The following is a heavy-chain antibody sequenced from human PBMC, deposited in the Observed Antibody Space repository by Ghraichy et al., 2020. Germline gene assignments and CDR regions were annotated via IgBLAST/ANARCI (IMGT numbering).Heavy chain of an antibody. Sequence: SQTLSLTCVVSGVTSNTYYWTWIRQPPGKGLEWIGEINYSGYITYNPSLKSRVTISLDTSKSHFSLNLTSVTAADTAIYYCAISRSQWLGAFDIGGQGTMVTVSS. CDR3: AISRSQWLGAFDI. CDR2: INYSGYI. D-gene: IGHD3-22*01. V-gene: IGHV4-34*08. CDR1: GVTSNTYY. J-gene: IGHJ3*02.